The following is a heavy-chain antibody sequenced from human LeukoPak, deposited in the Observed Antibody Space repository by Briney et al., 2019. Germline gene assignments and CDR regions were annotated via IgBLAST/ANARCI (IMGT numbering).Heavy chain of an antibody. D-gene: IGHD6-25*01. Sequence: SETLSLTCTVSGGSISSSSYYWGWIRQPPGKGLEWIGSIYYSGSPYYNQSLESRVTISVDTSKNQFSLKLSSVTAADTAVYYCARRLYNSASHDEYYFDYWGQGTLVTVSS. CDR1: GGSISSSSYY. J-gene: IGHJ4*02. CDR2: IYYSGSP. V-gene: IGHV4-39*01. CDR3: ARRLYNSASHDEYYFDY.